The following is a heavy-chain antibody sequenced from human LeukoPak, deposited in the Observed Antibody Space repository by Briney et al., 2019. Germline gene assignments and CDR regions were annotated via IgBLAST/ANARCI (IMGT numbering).Heavy chain of an antibody. CDR1: GGSISSSHYY. V-gene: IGHV4-39*07. CDR3: AREYSSSSYFDY. CDR2: IYYSGST. J-gene: IGHJ4*02. D-gene: IGHD6-6*01. Sequence: SETLSLTCTVSGGSISSSHYYWGWIRQPPGKGLEWIGSIYYSGSTYYNPSLKSRVTISVDTSKKQFSLKLSSVTAADTAVYYCAREYSSSSYFDYWGQGTLVTVSS.